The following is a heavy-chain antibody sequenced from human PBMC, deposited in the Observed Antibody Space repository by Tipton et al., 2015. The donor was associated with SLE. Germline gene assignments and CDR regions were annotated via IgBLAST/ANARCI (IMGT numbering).Heavy chain of an antibody. D-gene: IGHD3-3*01. J-gene: IGHJ6*03. CDR1: GGSFSGYY. CDR3: ARGGGIRFLEWDYYYMDV. CDR2: INHSGST. Sequence: TLSLTCAVYGGSFSGYYWSWIRQPPGKGLEWIGEINHSGSTNYNPSLKSRVTISVDTSKNQFSLKLSSVTAADTAVYYCARGGGIRFLEWDYYYMDVWGQGTLVTVSS. V-gene: IGHV4-34*01.